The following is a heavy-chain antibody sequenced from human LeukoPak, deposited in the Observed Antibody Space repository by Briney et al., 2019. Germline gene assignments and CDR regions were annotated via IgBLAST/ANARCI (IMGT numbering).Heavy chain of an antibody. D-gene: IGHD3-22*01. V-gene: IGHV3-7*01. CDR1: GFTISDYW. Sequence: GGSLRLSCAASGFTISDYWMTWVRQAPGKGLEWVANIAGDGANKNYADSVKGRFTISTDNAKNLLYLQMNNLRAEDTAVYYCARDVTYDSSGHFYDALDIWGQGTMVTVSS. CDR2: IAGDGANK. J-gene: IGHJ3*02. CDR3: ARDVTYDSSGHFYDALDI.